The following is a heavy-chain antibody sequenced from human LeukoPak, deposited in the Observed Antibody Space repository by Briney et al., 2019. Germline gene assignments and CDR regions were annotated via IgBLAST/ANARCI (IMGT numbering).Heavy chain of an antibody. D-gene: IGHD3-22*01. Sequence: GGSLRLSCAASGFTFSNAWMSWVRQAPGKGLEWVGRIKSKTDGGTTDYAAPVKGRFTISRDDSKNTLYLQMNSLKTEDTAVYYCARVPSYYDSRGPGYWGQGTLVTVSS. V-gene: IGHV3-15*01. CDR2: IKSKTDGGTT. CDR1: GFTFSNAW. J-gene: IGHJ4*02. CDR3: ARVPSYYDSRGPGY.